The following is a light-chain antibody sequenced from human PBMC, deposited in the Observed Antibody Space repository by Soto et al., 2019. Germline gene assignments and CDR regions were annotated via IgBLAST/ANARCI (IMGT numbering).Light chain of an antibody. CDR2: DVT. Sequence: QSALTQPRSVSGSPGQSVTISCTGTSSDVGGYNYVCWYQQYPGQAPKLMVYDVTKRPSGVPDRFSGSKSGNTASLTISGLQAEDEADYYCCSYAGSYTFVFGGGTQLTVL. V-gene: IGLV2-11*01. J-gene: IGLJ2*01. CDR1: SSDVGGYNY. CDR3: CSYAGSYTFV.